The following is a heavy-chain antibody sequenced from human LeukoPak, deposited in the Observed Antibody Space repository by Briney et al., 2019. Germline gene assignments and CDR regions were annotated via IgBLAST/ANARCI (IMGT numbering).Heavy chain of an antibody. Sequence: GWSLRLSCAASGFPLSSYSINWVRQAPGKGLEWVSYISSSRSAIYYVDSVKGRFTVSRDNAKNSLFLQMNSPRAEDTAVYYCVRVKGSYFDYWGQGALVTVSS. CDR2: ISSSRSAI. CDR1: GFPLSSYS. D-gene: IGHD2-15*01. CDR3: VRVKGSYFDY. J-gene: IGHJ4*02. V-gene: IGHV3-48*01.